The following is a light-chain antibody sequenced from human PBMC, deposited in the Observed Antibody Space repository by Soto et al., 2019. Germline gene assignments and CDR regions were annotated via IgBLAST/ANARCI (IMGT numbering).Light chain of an antibody. CDR3: SSYTDSTTLYVL. J-gene: IGLJ2*01. CDR1: SSDVGGYNY. V-gene: IGLV2-14*01. Sequence: QSALTQPASVSGSPGQSITISCTGTSSDVGGYNYVSWYQQHPGKAPKLIIYEVSNRPSGVSNRFSGSKSGNTASLTISGLQAEDDADDDCSSYTDSTTLYVLFGGGTKLTVL. CDR2: EVS.